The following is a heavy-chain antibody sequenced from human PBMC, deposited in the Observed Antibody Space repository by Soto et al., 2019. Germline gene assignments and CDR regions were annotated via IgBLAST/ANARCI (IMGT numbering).Heavy chain of an antibody. CDR3: ARQIAAAAYNWFDP. CDR1: GFSLSTSGMC. V-gene: IGHV2-70*01. Sequence: SGPTLVNPTQTLTLTCTFSGFSLSTSGMCVSWIRQPPGKALGWLALIDWDDDKYYSTSLKTRLTISKDTSKNQVVLTMTNMDPVDTATYYCARQIAAAAYNWFDPWGQGTLVTVSS. J-gene: IGHJ5*02. D-gene: IGHD6-13*01. CDR2: IDWDDDK.